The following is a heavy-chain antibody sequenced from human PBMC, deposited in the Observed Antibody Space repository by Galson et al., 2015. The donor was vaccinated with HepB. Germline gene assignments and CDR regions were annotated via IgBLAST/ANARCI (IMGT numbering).Heavy chain of an antibody. V-gene: IGHV3-33*08. D-gene: IGHD6-13*01. CDR2: IWHDGDND. J-gene: IGHJ6*02. CDR3: ARDLGLYTSSWYFGMDV. Sequence: SLRLSCAVSGFNFRSYWMSWVRRAPGKGLEWVAVIWHDGDNDYYADSVKGRFTISRDNAKNTVFLQMSSLRRDDTAVYYCARDLGLYTSSWYFGMDVWGHGTTVIVSS. CDR1: GFNFRSYW.